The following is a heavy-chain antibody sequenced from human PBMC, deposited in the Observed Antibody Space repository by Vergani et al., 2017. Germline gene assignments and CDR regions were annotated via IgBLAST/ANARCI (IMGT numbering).Heavy chain of an antibody. CDR2: IRYEGSNK. D-gene: IGHD3-9*01. J-gene: IGHJ4*02. V-gene: IGHV3-30*02. CDR3: ANILTGLDY. Sequence: QVQLVESGGGVVQPGGSLRLSCAASGFTFSSYGMHWVRQAPGKGLEWVAFIRYEGSNKYYADSVKGRFTISRDNSKNTLYLQMNSLRAEDTAVYYCANILTGLDYWGQGTLVTVSS. CDR1: GFTFSSYG.